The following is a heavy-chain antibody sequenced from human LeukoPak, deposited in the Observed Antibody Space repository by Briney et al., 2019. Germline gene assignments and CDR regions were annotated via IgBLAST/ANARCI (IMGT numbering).Heavy chain of an antibody. CDR1: GFTFSSYS. Sequence: GGSLRLSCAASGFTFSSYSMNWVRQAPGKGLEWVSYISSSSSTIYYADSVQGRFTISRDNAKNSLYLQMNSLRAEDTAVYYCARDYDSPYYYYYMDVWGKGTTVTVSS. D-gene: IGHD3-3*01. V-gene: IGHV3-48*01. CDR2: ISSSSSTI. CDR3: ARDYDSPYYYYYMDV. J-gene: IGHJ6*03.